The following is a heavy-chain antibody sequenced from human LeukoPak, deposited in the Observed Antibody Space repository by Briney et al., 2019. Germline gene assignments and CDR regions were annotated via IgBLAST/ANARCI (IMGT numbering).Heavy chain of an antibody. J-gene: IGHJ4*02. CDR1: GFTFSSYA. V-gene: IGHV3-23*01. D-gene: IGHD1-1*01. CDR3: SGGGNWNYVNF. Sequence: PGGSLRLSCAASGFTFSSYAMSWVRQAPGKGLEWVSVISGSGGNTYYPDSVKGRFTISRDNSKNTVYLQMNRLRVEDTAVYYCSGGGNWNYVNFWGQGTLVTVSS. CDR2: ISGSGGNT.